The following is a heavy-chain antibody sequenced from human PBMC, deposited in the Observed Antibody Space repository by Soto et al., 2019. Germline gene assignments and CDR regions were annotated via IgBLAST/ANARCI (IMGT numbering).Heavy chain of an antibody. D-gene: IGHD3-9*01. Sequence: GGSLRLSCAASGFTFSNAWMNWVRQAPGKGLEWVGRIKSKTDGGTTDYAAPVKGRFTISRDDSKNTLYLQMNSLKTEDTAVYYCTTSPYDILTGHFDYWGQGTLVTVSS. CDR2: IKSKTDGGTT. J-gene: IGHJ4*02. V-gene: IGHV3-15*07. CDR3: TTSPYDILTGHFDY. CDR1: GFTFSNAW.